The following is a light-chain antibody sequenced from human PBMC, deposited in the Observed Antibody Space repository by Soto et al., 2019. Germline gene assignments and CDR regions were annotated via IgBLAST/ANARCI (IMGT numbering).Light chain of an antibody. Sequence: QSALTQPPSASGSPGQSVTISCTGPSSDVGSFNYVSWYQLHASKAPKLMIFEVSKRPSGVPDRFSGSKSGNTASLTVSGLQPEDEADYYCSSYAGSNNWVFGGGTPLTVL. CDR2: EVS. J-gene: IGLJ3*02. V-gene: IGLV2-8*01. CDR1: SSDVGSFNY. CDR3: SSYAGSNNWV.